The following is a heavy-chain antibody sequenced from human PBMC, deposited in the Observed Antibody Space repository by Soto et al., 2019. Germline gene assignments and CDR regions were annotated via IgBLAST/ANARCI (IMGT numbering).Heavy chain of an antibody. CDR3: ARHQRPLESSGYYSGPDAFDS. CDR1: GYTFTSYA. D-gene: IGHD3-22*01. J-gene: IGHJ3*02. V-gene: IGHV1-3*01. CDR2: INAGNGNT. Sequence: ASVKVSCKASGYTFTSYAMHWVRQAPGQRLEWVGWINAGNGNTKYSQKFQGRVTITRDTSASTAYMELSSLRSEDTAVYYCARHQRPLESSGYYSGPDAFDSWGQGTRVTVAS.